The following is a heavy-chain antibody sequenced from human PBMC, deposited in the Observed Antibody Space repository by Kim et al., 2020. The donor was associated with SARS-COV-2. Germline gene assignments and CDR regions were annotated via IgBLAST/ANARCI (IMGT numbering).Heavy chain of an antibody. Sequence: SETLSLTCTVSGGSVSSGSYYWSWIRQPPGKGLEWIGYIYYSGSTNYNPSLKSRVTISVDTSKNQFSLKLSSVTAADTAVYYCARDRGYSGYDWDYWGQGTLVTVSS. D-gene: IGHD5-12*01. CDR2: IYYSGST. J-gene: IGHJ4*02. CDR3: ARDRGYSGYDWDY. V-gene: IGHV4-61*01. CDR1: GGSVSSGSYY.